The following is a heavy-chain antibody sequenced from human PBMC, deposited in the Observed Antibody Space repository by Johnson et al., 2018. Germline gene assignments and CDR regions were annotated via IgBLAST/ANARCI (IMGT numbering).Heavy chain of an antibody. CDR3: VGASGITYPYFQH. CDR1: GFTFSDHY. J-gene: IGHJ1*01. Sequence: VQLVQSGGGLVQPGGSLRLSCAASGFTFSDHYMDWVRQAPGKGLEWVGSTRDKSNSYTTEYAASVKGRFTISRDDSKNSLYLQMNSLKTEDTAVYYCVGASGITYPYFQHWGQGTLVTVSS. D-gene: IGHD4/OR15-4a*01. CDR2: TRDKSNSYTT. V-gene: IGHV3-72*01.